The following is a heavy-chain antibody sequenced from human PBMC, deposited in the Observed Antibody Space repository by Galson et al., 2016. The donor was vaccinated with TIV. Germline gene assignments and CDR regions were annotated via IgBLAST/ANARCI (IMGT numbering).Heavy chain of an antibody. CDR3: ARERILLSAAVPRTNWFDP. CDR2: IGSSGSLI. D-gene: IGHD2-2*01. Sequence: SLRLSCAASGFDFSGYYVSWVRQAPGKGLEWISYIGSSGSLIVYADSVKGRFTISRDNAKNSVYLQMNSLRVEDTAVYYCARERILLSAAVPRTNWFDPWGQGTLVTVSS. V-gene: IGHV3-11*01. CDR1: GFDFSGYY. J-gene: IGHJ5*02.